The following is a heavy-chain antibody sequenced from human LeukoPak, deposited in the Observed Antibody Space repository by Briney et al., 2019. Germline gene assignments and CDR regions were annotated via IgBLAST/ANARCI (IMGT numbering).Heavy chain of an antibody. Sequence: TGGSLRLSCAAPGFTFSSYEMNWVRHAPGKGLGWVSYISSSGSTIYSADSVKGRFTISRDNAKNSLYLQMSSLRAEDPAVYYCARVVNYYGSGSYRAFDYWGQGTLVTVSS. J-gene: IGHJ4*02. CDR3: ARVVNYYGSGSYRAFDY. D-gene: IGHD3-10*01. V-gene: IGHV3-48*03. CDR2: ISSSGSTI. CDR1: GFTFSSYE.